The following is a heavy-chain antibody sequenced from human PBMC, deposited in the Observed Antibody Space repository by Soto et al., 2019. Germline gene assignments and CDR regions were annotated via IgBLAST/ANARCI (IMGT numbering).Heavy chain of an antibody. CDR1: GGSISSYY. Sequence: QVQLQESGPGLVKPSETLSLTCTVSGGSISSYYWNWIRQPPGKGLEWIGYIYYSGSTNYNPSLTSRVAISVDTSKNQVSLKLSSVTAADTAVYYCAREGYYDSRGYQHRSTYSFDYWGQGTLVTVSS. J-gene: IGHJ4*02. V-gene: IGHV4-59*01. CDR3: AREGYYDSRGYQHRSTYSFDY. D-gene: IGHD3-22*01. CDR2: IYYSGST.